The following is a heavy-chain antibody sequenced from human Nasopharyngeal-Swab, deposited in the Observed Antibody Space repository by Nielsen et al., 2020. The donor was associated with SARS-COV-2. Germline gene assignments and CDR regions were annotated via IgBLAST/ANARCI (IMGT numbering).Heavy chain of an antibody. J-gene: IGHJ4*02. V-gene: IGHV4-39*01. CDR2: IYYSGST. CDR1: GGSISSSSYY. D-gene: IGHD3-3*01. Sequence: SETLSLTCTVSGGSISSSSYYWGWIRQPPGKGLEWIGSIYYSGSTYYNPSLKSRVTISVDTSKNQFSLKLSSVTAADTAVYYCARLTPRVWSGFPPVGYWGQGTLVTFSS. CDR3: ARLTPRVWSGFPPVGY.